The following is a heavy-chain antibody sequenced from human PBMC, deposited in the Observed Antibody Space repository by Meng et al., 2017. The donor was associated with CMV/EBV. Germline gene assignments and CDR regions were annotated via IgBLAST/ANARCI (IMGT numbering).Heavy chain of an antibody. CDR2: ISSSGSTI. CDR1: GFTFSDYY. V-gene: IGHV3-11*01. CDR3: ARDQNIVVVPAAPRVHYYYYGMDV. J-gene: IGHJ6*02. D-gene: IGHD2-2*01. Sequence: GGSLRLSCAASGFTFSDYYMSWIRQAPGKGLEWVSYISSSGSTIYYADSVKGRFTIPRDNAKNLLYLQMNSLRAEDTAVYYCARDQNIVVVPAAPRVHYYYYGMDVWGQGTTVTVSS.